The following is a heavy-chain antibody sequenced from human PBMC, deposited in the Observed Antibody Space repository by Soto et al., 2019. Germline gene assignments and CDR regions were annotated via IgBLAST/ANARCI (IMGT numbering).Heavy chain of an antibody. CDR1: GGSISSYY. Sequence: TSETRSLTCTVSGGSISSYYWSWIRQPPGKGLEWIGYIYYSGSTNYNPSLKSRVTISVDTSKNQFSLKLSSVTAADTAVYYCASARPPRLVPAATARPNYYYGMDVWGQGTTVT. V-gene: IGHV4-59*01. D-gene: IGHD2-2*01. CDR2: IYYSGST. J-gene: IGHJ6*02. CDR3: ASARPPRLVPAATARPNYYYGMDV.